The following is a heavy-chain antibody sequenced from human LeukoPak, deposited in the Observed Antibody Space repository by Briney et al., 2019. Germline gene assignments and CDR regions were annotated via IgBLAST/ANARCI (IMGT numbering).Heavy chain of an antibody. CDR1: GFTFSSYT. CDR2: ISSSSSYI. D-gene: IGHD1-1*01. V-gene: IGHV3-21*01. CDR3: ATYTNWVAGDV. J-gene: IGHJ6*02. Sequence: GGSLRLSCAASGFTFSSYTMNWVRQAPGKGLEWVSYISSSSSYIYYADSVKGRFTISRDNAENSLYLQMNSLRAEDTAVYYCATYTNWVAGDVWGQGTTVSVSS.